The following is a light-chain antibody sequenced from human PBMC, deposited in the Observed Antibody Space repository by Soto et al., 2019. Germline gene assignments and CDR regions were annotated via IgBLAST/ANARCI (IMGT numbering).Light chain of an antibody. CDR3: TSYTSTSTYA. Sequence: QSVLTQPPSASGSPGQSVTISCTGTSSDVGGYNYVSWYQQHPGKAPKVIIYEVSKRPSGVPDRFSGSKSGSTASLTVSGLQAEDDAEYYCTSYTSTSTYAFGTGTK. J-gene: IGLJ1*01. CDR2: EVS. V-gene: IGLV2-8*01. CDR1: SSDVGGYNY.